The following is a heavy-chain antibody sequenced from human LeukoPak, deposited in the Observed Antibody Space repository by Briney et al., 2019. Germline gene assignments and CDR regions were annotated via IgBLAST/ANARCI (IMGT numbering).Heavy chain of an antibody. Sequence: GGSLRLSCAASGFTVSSNYMSWVRQAPGKGLEWVSVIYSGDNTYYADSVKGRFTISRDNSKNTLYLQMNSLRAEDTAVYYCAKVHSVAGHNWFDPWGQGTLVTVSS. D-gene: IGHD6-19*01. CDR1: GFTVSSNY. CDR3: AKVHSVAGHNWFDP. J-gene: IGHJ5*02. CDR2: IYSGDNT. V-gene: IGHV3-53*05.